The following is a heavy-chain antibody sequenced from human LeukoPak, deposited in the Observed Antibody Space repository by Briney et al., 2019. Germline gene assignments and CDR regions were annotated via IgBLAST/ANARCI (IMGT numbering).Heavy chain of an antibody. V-gene: IGHV4-34*01. D-gene: IGHD3-9*01. J-gene: IGHJ4*02. CDR2: INHSGST. CDR3: ARGPTLVYDSLTGYYYFDY. CDR1: GVSFSGYY. Sequence: SETLSLTCAVYGVSFSGYYWSWIRQSPGKGLEWIGEINHSGSTNYNPSFKSRDIISVDTSKNQFALILSSVSAADTAVYYCARGPTLVYDSLTGYYYFDYWDQGTLVTVSS.